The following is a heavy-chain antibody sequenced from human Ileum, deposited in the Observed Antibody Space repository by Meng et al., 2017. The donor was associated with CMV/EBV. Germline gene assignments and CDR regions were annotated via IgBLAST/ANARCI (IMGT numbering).Heavy chain of an antibody. V-gene: IGHV1-46*01. CDR1: GYSFTSYF. Sequence: QVQFVQLETEVKEPGAYLKISCQASGYSFTSYFFHWVRQAPGQGLDWMGVINPDDGTTNYAQKFQGRFTLTSDTSTTSVYMELSSLRSDDMAIYYCARGIRMGTTGWHFDYWGQGTLVTSPQ. J-gene: IGHJ4*02. D-gene: IGHD1-26*01. CDR2: INPDDGTT. CDR3: ARGIRMGTTGWHFDY.